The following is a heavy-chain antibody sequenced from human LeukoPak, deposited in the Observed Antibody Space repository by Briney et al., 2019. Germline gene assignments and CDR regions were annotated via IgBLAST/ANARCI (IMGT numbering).Heavy chain of an antibody. CDR3: ARGSPPRRNYDSRGYYSYYFDY. CDR1: GYSFTSHY. Sequence: GASVKVSCKASGYSFTSHYMHWVRQAPGQGLEWMGLINPSGSSTLYAQKFQGRVTMTRDMSTSTVYMELSSLRSEDTAVYYCARGSPPRRNYDSRGYYSYYFDYWGQGTLVTVSS. D-gene: IGHD3-22*01. V-gene: IGHV1-46*01. CDR2: INPSGSST. J-gene: IGHJ4*02.